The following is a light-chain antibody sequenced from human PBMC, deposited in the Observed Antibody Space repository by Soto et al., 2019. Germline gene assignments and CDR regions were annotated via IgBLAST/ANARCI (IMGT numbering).Light chain of an antibody. CDR2: EGS. V-gene: IGLV2-23*01. Sequence: QSALTQPASVSGSPGQSITISCTDTSSDVGSYNLVSWYQQHPGEAPKLMIYEGSKRPSGVSNRFSGSKSGNTASLTISGLQAEDEADYYCCSYAGSSTSVVFGGGTKLTVL. CDR1: SSDVGSYNL. CDR3: CSYAGSSTSVV. J-gene: IGLJ2*01.